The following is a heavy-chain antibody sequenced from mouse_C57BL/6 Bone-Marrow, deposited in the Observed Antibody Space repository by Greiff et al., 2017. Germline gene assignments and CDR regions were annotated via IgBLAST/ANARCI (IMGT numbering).Heavy chain of an antibody. D-gene: IGHD4-1*01. Sequence: QVQLKESGAELVKPGASVKISCKASGYAFSSYWMNWVKQRPGKGLEWIGQIYPGDGDTNYNGKFKGKATLTAAKSSSPAYMPLSSLTSEDSAVYFCARYWALDYWGQGTTLTVSS. CDR1: GYAFSSYW. V-gene: IGHV1-80*01. J-gene: IGHJ2*01. CDR3: ARYWALDY. CDR2: IYPGDGDT.